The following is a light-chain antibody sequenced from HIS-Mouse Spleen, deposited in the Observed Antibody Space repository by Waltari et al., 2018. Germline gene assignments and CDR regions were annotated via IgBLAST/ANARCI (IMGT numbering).Light chain of an antibody. V-gene: IGLV3-1*01. J-gene: IGLJ2*01. Sequence: SYELTQPPSLSVSPGQTASITCSGDKLGAKYACWYQQKPGQSPVLVFYQDKKRPSGIPKRVSGSNSGNIATLTISGTQAMDDADYNCQAWYSNTVVFGGGTKLTVL. CDR1: KLGAKY. CDR3: QAWYSNTVV. CDR2: QDK.